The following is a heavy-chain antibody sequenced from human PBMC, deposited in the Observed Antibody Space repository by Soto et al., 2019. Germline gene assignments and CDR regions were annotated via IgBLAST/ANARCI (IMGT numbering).Heavy chain of an antibody. CDR3: ARAVAVPADFDY. V-gene: IGHV1-3*05. J-gene: IGHJ4*02. D-gene: IGHD6-19*01. CDR1: GYTFTAYA. CDR2: INAGNGNT. Sequence: QVQLVQSGTEEKKPGASVKVSCKASGYTFTAYAMHWVRQAPGQRLEWMGWINAGNGNTKYSQKFQGRVTITRDTSASTAYMELSSLRSEDTAVYYCARAVAVPADFDYWGQGTLVTVSS.